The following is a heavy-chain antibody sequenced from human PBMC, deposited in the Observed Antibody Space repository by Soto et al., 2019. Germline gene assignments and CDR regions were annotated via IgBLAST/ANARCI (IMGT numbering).Heavy chain of an antibody. CDR1: GYTFTNYD. V-gene: IGHV1-8*01. CDR2: MNPNSGNT. Sequence: QVQLVQSGAEVKKPGASVKVSCKASGYTFTNYDVNWVRQAAGQGLEWMGWMNPNSGNTDYAQKFRDRVAMTRNSSIDTAYMELSSLTSEDTAVYYCASQGVDFWRVGHYYGLGGWGQGTAVTVAS. D-gene: IGHD3-3*01. CDR3: ASQGVDFWRVGHYYGLGG. J-gene: IGHJ6*02.